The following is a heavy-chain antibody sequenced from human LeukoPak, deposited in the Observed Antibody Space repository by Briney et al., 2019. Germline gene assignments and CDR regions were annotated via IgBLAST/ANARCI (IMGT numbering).Heavy chain of an antibody. CDR2: INPNSGGT. J-gene: IGHJ4*02. CDR1: GYTFTSYD. D-gene: IGHD6-13*01. V-gene: IGHV1-2*02. Sequence: ASVKVSCKASGYTFTSYDINWVRQAPGQGLEWMGWINPNSGGTNYAQKFQGRVTMTRDTSISTAYMELSRLRSDDTAVYYCARGPGIAAAPDYWGQGTLVTVSS. CDR3: ARGPGIAAAPDY.